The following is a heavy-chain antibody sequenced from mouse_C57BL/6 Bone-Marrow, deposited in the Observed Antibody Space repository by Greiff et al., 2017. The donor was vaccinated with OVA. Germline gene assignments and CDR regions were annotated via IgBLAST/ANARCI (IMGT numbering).Heavy chain of an antibody. CDR2: IDPANDNT. J-gene: IGHJ4*01. D-gene: IGHD1-1*02. V-gene: IGHV14-3*01. Sequence: VQLQQSVAELVRPGASVKLSCTASGFNIKNYYMHWVKQRPEQGLEWIGRIDPANDNTKYAPKFQGKATMTADTSSNTAYLQLSSLSSEDTAVYCCARGNFCGSFYAMDYWGQGTSVTVSS. CDR1: GFNIKNYY. CDR3: ARGNFCGSFYAMDY.